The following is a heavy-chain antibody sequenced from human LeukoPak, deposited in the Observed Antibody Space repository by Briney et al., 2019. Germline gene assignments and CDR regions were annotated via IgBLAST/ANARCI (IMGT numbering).Heavy chain of an antibody. CDR3: ARMCRHYYDSSGYYYRGYFDY. D-gene: IGHD3-22*01. Sequence: SETLSLTCTVSGGSISSGGYYWSWICQHPGKGLEWIGYIYYSGSTYYNPSLKSRVTISVDTSKNQFSLKLSSVTAADTAVYYCARMCRHYYDSSGYYYRGYFDYWGQGTLVTASS. V-gene: IGHV4-31*03. J-gene: IGHJ4*02. CDR2: IYYSGST. CDR1: GGSISSGGYY.